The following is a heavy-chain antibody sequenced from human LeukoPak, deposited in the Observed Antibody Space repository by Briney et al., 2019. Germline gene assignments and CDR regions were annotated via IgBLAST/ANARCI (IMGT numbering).Heavy chain of an antibody. CDR2: INHSGST. V-gene: IGHV4-34*01. J-gene: IGHJ4*02. D-gene: IGHD3-22*01. CDR1: GGSLSGYY. CDR3: ARTVKYYYDSSGYYYDY. Sequence: PSETLSLTCAVYGGSLSGYYWSWIRQPPGRGLEWIGEINHSGSTNYNPSLKSRVTISVDTSKNQFSLKLSSVTAADTAVYYCARTVKYYYDSSGYYYDYWGQGTLVTVSS.